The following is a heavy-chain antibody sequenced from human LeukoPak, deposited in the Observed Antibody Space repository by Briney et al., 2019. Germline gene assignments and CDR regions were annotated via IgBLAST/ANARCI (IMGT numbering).Heavy chain of an antibody. D-gene: IGHD3-22*01. CDR2: IYTSGST. CDR3: ARDSGYYYESQWFDP. CDR1: GGSISSGSYY. V-gene: IGHV4-61*02. Sequence: SETLSLTCTVSGGSISSGSYYWRWIRQPAGKGLEWIGRIYTSGSTNYNPSLKSRVTISVDTSKNQFSLKLRSVAAADTAVYYCARDSGYYYESQWFDPWGQGTLVTVSS. J-gene: IGHJ5*02.